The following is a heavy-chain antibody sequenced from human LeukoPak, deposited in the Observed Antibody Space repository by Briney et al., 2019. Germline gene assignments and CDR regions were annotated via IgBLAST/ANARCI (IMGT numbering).Heavy chain of an antibody. Sequence: SETLSLTCTVSGYSISSGYYWGWIRQPPGKGLEWIGSIYYSGSTYYNPSLKSRVTISVDTSKNKFSLKLRSVTAADTAVYYCVRHQGYYDSSAYYHPSYFDYWGQGTLVTVSS. CDR1: GYSISSGYY. CDR3: VRHQGYYDSSAYYHPSYFDY. D-gene: IGHD3-22*01. J-gene: IGHJ4*02. V-gene: IGHV4-38-2*02. CDR2: IYYSGST.